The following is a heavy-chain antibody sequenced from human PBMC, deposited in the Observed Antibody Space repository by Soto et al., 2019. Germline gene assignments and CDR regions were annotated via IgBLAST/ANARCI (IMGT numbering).Heavy chain of an antibody. J-gene: IGHJ6*03. CDR1: GYTFTSCA. Sequence: ASVKVSCKASGYTFTSCAMHWVRQAPGQRLEWMGWINAGNGNTKYSQKFQGRVTITRDTSASTAYMELSSLRSEDTAVYYCARDKGQSYGSGSYYYYYYMDVWGKGTTVTVSS. V-gene: IGHV1-3*01. CDR2: INAGNGNT. D-gene: IGHD3-10*01. CDR3: ARDKGQSYGSGSYYYYYYMDV.